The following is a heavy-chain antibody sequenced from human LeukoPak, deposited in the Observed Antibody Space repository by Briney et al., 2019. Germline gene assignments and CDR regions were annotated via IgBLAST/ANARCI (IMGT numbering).Heavy chain of an antibody. CDR1: GYAFTSYG. CDR3: ARLEYSSSFGIDY. Sequence: AAVKVSYKASGYAFTSYGIRWVRQAPGQGLEWMGWISAYNGNTNYAQKLQGRVTMTTDTSTSIAYMELRSVRSDDTAVYYCARLEYSSSFGIDYWGQGTLVTVSS. J-gene: IGHJ4*02. CDR2: ISAYNGNT. V-gene: IGHV1-18*01. D-gene: IGHD6-6*01.